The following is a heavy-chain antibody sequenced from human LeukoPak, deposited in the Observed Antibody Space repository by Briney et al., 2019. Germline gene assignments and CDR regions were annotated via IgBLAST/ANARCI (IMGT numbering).Heavy chain of an antibody. Sequence: GGSLKLSCAASGFTFSGSAIHWVRQSSGKGLEWVGQVDKKDKGYATATAYAASVKGRFTISRDDSINTAYLQMKSLKTEDTVLYYCTRDSGTYNWFDPWGQGTLVTVSS. CDR3: TRDSGTYNWFDP. CDR1: GFTFSGSA. D-gene: IGHD1-26*01. CDR2: VDKKDKGYATAT. J-gene: IGHJ5*02. V-gene: IGHV3-73*01.